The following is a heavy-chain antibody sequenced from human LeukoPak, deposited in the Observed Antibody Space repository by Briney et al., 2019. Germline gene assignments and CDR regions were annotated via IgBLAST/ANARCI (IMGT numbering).Heavy chain of an antibody. D-gene: IGHD6-13*01. J-gene: IGHJ4*02. Sequence: PSETLSLTCTVSGGSISSGGYYWSWIRQHPGKGLEWIGYIYYSGSTNYNPSLKSRVTISVDTSKNQFSLKLSSVTAADTAVYYCARAVEQQLVLDRGQGTLVTVSS. CDR2: IYYSGST. CDR3: ARAVEQQLVLD. V-gene: IGHV4-61*08. CDR1: GGSISSGGYY.